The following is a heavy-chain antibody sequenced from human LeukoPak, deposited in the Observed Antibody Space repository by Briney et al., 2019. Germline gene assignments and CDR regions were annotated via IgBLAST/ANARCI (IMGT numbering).Heavy chain of an antibody. CDR1: GGSISSSSFY. V-gene: IGHV4-39*01. D-gene: IGHD6-13*01. Sequence: PSETLSLTCSVSGGSISSSSFYWGWIRQPPGKGLEWIGSIYYSGSTYYNPTLKSRVTISVDTSKNQFSLKLRSVTVANTAVYYCARRGTEAGKGGRYFNYWGQGTLVTVSS. J-gene: IGHJ4*02. CDR3: ARRGTEAGKGGRYFNY. CDR2: IYYSGST.